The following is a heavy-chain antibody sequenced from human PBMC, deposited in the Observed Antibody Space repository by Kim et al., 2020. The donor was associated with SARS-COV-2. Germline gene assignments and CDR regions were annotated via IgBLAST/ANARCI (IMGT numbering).Heavy chain of an antibody. CDR1: GYTFTSYG. CDR2: ISAYNGNT. CDR3: ARVHYYGSGSYSPHFDY. V-gene: IGHV1-18*01. J-gene: IGHJ4*02. D-gene: IGHD3-10*01. Sequence: ASVKVSCKASGYTFTSYGISWVRQAPGQGLEWMGWISAYNGNTNYAQKLQGRVTMTTDTSTSTAYMELRSLRSDDTAVYYCARVHYYGSGSYSPHFDYWGQGTLVTVSS.